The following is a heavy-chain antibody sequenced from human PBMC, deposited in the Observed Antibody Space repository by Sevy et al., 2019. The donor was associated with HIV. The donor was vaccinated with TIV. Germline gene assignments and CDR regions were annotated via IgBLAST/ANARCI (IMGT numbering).Heavy chain of an antibody. Sequence: GGSLRLSCAASRFTFKTYWMSWVRQAPGKGLEWVGNIKEDGSAKYYADSVRGRFTISRDNAKNSLYLQMSSLRVEDTAVYYCARDSPGYVGYSYWVQGTLVTVSS. D-gene: IGHD5-18*01. CDR3: ARDSPGYVGYSY. CDR1: RFTFKTYW. V-gene: IGHV3-7*01. J-gene: IGHJ4*01. CDR2: IKEDGSAK.